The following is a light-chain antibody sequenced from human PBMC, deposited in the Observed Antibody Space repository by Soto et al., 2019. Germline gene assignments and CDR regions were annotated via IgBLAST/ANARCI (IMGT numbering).Light chain of an antibody. CDR2: EVS. CDR1: SSDVGGYNY. J-gene: IGLJ2*01. Sequence: QSALTQPPSASGSPGQSVTISCTGTSSDVGGYNYVYWYQQHPGKAPKLMIYEVSKRPSGVPDRFSGSKSGSPASLTVSGLPADGESDYYCSQSGGSNMSVVFGGGTKVIVL. V-gene: IGLV2-8*01. CDR3: SQSGGSNMSVV.